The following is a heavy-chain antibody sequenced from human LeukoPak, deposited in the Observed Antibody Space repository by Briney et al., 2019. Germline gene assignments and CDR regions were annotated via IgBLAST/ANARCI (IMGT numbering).Heavy chain of an antibody. V-gene: IGHV4-59*11. CDR3: ARGSTRADDY. D-gene: IGHD6-13*01. CDR2: VHHNGDS. CDR1: GASISNHY. Sequence: SEALSLTCTVSGASISNHYWSWIRQSPGKGLEWIGYVHHNGDSNYDPSLKSRVATSIDTPRNQFSLTLYSVSAADTAVYYCARGSTRADDYWGQGILVTVSS. J-gene: IGHJ4*02.